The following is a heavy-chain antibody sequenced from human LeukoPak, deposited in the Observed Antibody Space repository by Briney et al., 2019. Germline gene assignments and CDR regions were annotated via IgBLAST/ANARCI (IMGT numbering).Heavy chain of an antibody. CDR2: INHSGST. Sequence: SETLSLTRAVYGGSFSGYYWSWIRQPPGKGLEWIGEINHSGSTNYNPSLKSRVTISVDTSKNQFSLKLSSVTAADTAVYYCARGVPDYGDYDYWGQGTLVTVSS. CDR3: ARGVPDYGDYDY. CDR1: GGSFSGYY. V-gene: IGHV4-34*01. D-gene: IGHD4-17*01. J-gene: IGHJ4*02.